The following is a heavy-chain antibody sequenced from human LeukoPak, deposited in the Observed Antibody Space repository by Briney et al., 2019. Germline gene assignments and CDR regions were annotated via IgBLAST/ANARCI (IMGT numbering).Heavy chain of an antibody. D-gene: IGHD3-22*01. CDR1: GGSISSYY. CDR2: IYTSGST. J-gene: IGHJ1*01. V-gene: IGHV4-4*07. CDR3: ARDSYDSSGYYPAEYFQH. Sequence: SETLSLTCTVSGGSISSYYWSWIRQPAGKGLEWIGRIYTSGSTNYNPSLKSRVTMSVDTSKNQFSLKLSSVTAADTAVYYCARDSYDSSGYYPAEYFQHWGQGTLVTVSS.